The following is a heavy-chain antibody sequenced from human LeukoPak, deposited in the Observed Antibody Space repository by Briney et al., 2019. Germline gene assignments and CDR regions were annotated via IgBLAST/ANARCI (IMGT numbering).Heavy chain of an antibody. Sequence: GGSLRLSCAASGFTFSSYEMNWVRQAPGKGLEWVSYISSSGSTIYYADSVKGRFTISRDNAKNSLYLQMNSLRAEDTAVYYCARLGSYAVLDYWGQGTLVTVSS. CDR3: ARLGSYAVLDY. CDR2: ISSSGSTI. D-gene: IGHD1-26*01. V-gene: IGHV3-48*03. J-gene: IGHJ4*02. CDR1: GFTFSSYE.